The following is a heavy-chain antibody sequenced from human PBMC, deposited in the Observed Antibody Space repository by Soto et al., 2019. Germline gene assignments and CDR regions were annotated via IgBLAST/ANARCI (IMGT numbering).Heavy chain of an antibody. CDR3: ARHSNRNYGLYYFDY. J-gene: IGHJ4*02. D-gene: IGHD4-4*01. V-gene: IGHV4-59*08. CDR1: GGSVSSYY. CDR2: IYYSGST. Sequence: SETLSLTCTVSGGSVSSYYWSWIRQSPGKGLEWIGYIYYSGSTKYKPSLKSRVNISVDKSKNQFYLKMSSATAADTAFYYCARHSNRNYGLYYFDYWGLGALVTVSS.